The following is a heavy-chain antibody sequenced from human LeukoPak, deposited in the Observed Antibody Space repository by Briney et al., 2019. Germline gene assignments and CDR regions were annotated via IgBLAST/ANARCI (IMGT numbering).Heavy chain of an antibody. V-gene: IGHV3-30-3*01. CDR1: GFTFSSYA. J-gene: IGHJ4*02. D-gene: IGHD4-17*01. Sequence: PGGSLRLSCAASGFTFSSYAMHWVRQAPGKGLEWVAVISYDGSNKYYADSVKGRFTISRDNSKNTLYLQMNSLRAEDTAVYYCARDSTVTTPQYYFDYWGQGTLVTVSS. CDR3: ARDSTVTTPQYYFDY. CDR2: ISYDGSNK.